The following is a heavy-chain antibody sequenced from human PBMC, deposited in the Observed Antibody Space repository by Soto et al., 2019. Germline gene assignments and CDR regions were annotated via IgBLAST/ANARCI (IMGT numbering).Heavy chain of an antibody. J-gene: IGHJ6*02. D-gene: IGHD3-10*01. V-gene: IGHV3-11*06. Sequence: GGSLRLSCAASGFTFSDYYMSWIRQAPGKGLEWVSYISSSSSYTNYADSVKGRFTISRDNAKNSLYLQMNSLRAEDTAVYYCASHGSGSYYNEAYYYGMDVWGQGTTVSVSS. CDR1: GFTFSDYY. CDR2: ISSSSSYT. CDR3: ASHGSGSYYNEAYYYGMDV.